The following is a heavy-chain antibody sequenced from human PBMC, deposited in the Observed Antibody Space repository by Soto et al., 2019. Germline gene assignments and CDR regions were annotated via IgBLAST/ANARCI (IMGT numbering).Heavy chain of an antibody. D-gene: IGHD6-13*01. Sequence: ASVNVSCKASGGTFSSYAISWVRQAPGQGLEWMGGIIPIFGTANYAQKFQGRVTITADESTSTAYMELSSLRSEDTAVYYCARDPRGSSSWDSWYFDYWGQGTLVTVSS. J-gene: IGHJ4*02. CDR2: IIPIFGTA. CDR1: GGTFSSYA. CDR3: ARDPRGSSSWDSWYFDY. V-gene: IGHV1-69*13.